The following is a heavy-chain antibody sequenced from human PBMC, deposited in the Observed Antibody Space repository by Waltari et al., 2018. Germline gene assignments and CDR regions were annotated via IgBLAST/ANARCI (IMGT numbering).Heavy chain of an antibody. CDR1: GGSISSSSYY. CDR2: IYYSGST. V-gene: IGHV4-39*07. Sequence: QLQLQESGPGLVKPSATLSLTCTVSGGSISSSSYYWGWIRQPPGKGLEWIGSIYYSGSTYYNPSLKSRVTISVDTSKNQFSRKLSSVTAADTAVYYCAREQWLVGGGFDYWGQGTLVTVSS. D-gene: IGHD6-19*01. J-gene: IGHJ4*02. CDR3: AREQWLVGGGFDY.